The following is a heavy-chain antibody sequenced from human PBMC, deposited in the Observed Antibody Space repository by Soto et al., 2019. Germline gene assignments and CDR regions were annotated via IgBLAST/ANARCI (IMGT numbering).Heavy chain of an antibody. Sequence: SGPTLVNATQTLTLTCTFSGFSLSTSGMCVSWIRQPPGKALEWLALIDWDDDKYYSTSLKTRLTISKDTSKNQVVLTMTNMDPVDTATYYCARIRSSSWYGDYYYGLDVWGQGTTVTVS. CDR1: GFSLSTSGMC. J-gene: IGHJ6*02. D-gene: IGHD6-13*01. V-gene: IGHV2-70*01. CDR3: ARIRSSSWYGDYYYGLDV. CDR2: IDWDDDK.